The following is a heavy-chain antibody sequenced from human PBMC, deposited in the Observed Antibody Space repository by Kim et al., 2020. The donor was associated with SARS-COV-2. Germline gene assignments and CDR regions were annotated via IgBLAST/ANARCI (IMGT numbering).Heavy chain of an antibody. CDR3: ARARGWLQPDY. J-gene: IGHJ4*02. V-gene: IGHV4-39*01. Sequence: SETLSLTCTVSGDSISSSSYYWGCIRQPPGKGLEWIGSIYYSGSTYYNPSLKSRVTISVDTSKNQFSLKLSSVTAADTAVYYCARARGWLQPDYWGQGTL. CDR2: IYYSGST. D-gene: IGHD3-10*01. CDR1: GDSISSSSYY.